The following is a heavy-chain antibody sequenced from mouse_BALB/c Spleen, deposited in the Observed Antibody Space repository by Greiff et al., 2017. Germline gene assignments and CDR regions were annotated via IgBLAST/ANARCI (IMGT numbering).Heavy chain of an antibody. D-gene: IGHD1-3*01. CDR3: ARDKWGAMDY. J-gene: IGHJ4*01. CDR2: IRNKANGYTT. CDR1: GFTFTDYY. Sequence: EVMLVESGGGLVQPGGSLRLSCATSGFTFTDYYMSWVRQPPGKALEWLGFIRNKANGYTTEYSASVKGRFTISRDNSQSILYLQMNTLRAEDSATYDCARDKWGAMDYWGQGTSVTVSS. V-gene: IGHV7-3*02.